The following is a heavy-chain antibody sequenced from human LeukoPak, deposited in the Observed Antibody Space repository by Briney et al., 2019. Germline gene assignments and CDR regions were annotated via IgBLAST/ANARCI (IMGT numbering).Heavy chain of an antibody. J-gene: IGHJ4*02. CDR1: GYTFTSY. CDR3: ARSSGSDY. V-gene: IGHV7-4-1*02. CDR2: INTNTGNP. Sequence: GASVKVSCKASGYTFTSYELGATGPGQGLEWMGWINTNTGNPTYAQGFTGRFVFSLDTSVSTAYLQISSLKAEDTAVYYCARSSGSDYWGQGTLVTVSS.